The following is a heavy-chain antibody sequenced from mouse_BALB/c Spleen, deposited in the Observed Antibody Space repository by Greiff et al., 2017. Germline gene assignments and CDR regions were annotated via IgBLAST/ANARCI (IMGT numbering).Heavy chain of an antibody. CDR2: INPSNGGT. D-gene: IGHD2-14*01. J-gene: IGHJ4*01. V-gene: IGHV1S81*02. CDR1: GYTFTSYY. CDR3: TRSAYYRYDRGGYAMDY. Sequence: VKLMESGAELVKPGASVKLSCKASGYTFTSYYMYWVKQRPGQGLEWIGEINPSNGGTNFNEKFKSKATLTVDKSSSTAYMQLSSLTSEDSAVYYCTRSAYYRYDRGGYAMDYWGQGTSVTVSS.